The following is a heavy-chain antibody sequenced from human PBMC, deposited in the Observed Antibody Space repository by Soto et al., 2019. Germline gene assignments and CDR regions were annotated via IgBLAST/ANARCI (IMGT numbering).Heavy chain of an antibody. CDR3: ARDRSCASSSCYRWFDP. Sequence: PGGSLRLSCAASGFTFSSYSMNWVRQAPGKGLEWVSYISGSSRTIYYADSVKGRFTISRDNAKNSLYLQMNSLRAEDTAVYYCARDRSCASSSCYRWFDPWGQGTLVTVSS. D-gene: IGHD2-2*01. CDR1: GFTFSSYS. CDR2: ISGSSRTI. V-gene: IGHV3-48*01. J-gene: IGHJ5*02.